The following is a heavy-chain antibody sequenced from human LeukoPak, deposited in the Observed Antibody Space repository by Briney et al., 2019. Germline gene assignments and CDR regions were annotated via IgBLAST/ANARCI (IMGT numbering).Heavy chain of an antibody. D-gene: IGHD6-19*01. Sequence: PSETLSLTCTVSGGSISSGDYYWSWIRQPPGKGLEWIGYIYYSGSTNYNPSLKSRVTISVDTSKNQFSLKLSSVTAADTAVYYCARLLSSGWYSGPEYYFDYWGQGTLVTVSS. CDR1: GGSISSGDYY. J-gene: IGHJ4*02. CDR2: IYYSGST. V-gene: IGHV4-61*08. CDR3: ARLLSSGWYSGPEYYFDY.